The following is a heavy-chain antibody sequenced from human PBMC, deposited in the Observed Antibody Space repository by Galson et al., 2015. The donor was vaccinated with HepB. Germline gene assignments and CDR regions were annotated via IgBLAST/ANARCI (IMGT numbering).Heavy chain of an antibody. J-gene: IGHJ4*02. CDR1: GFTFSDYH. V-gene: IGHV3-72*01. D-gene: IGHD3-3*02. CDR2: VRHKARRYTT. Sequence: SLRLSCAASGFTFSDYHMEWVRQAPGKGLEWVGRVRHKARRYTTDYVASVEGRFTISRDDSKNSLYLQMDSLKTEDTAVYYCSRTLPGIDLDYWVQGTLVTVSS. CDR3: SRTLPGIDLDY.